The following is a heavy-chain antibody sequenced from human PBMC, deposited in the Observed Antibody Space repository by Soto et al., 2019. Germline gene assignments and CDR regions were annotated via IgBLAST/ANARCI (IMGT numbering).Heavy chain of an antibody. CDR1: GFTFSSYG. CDR2: ISYDGSNK. V-gene: IGHV3-30*18. CDR3: AKSGWNMVYYYGMDV. J-gene: IGHJ6*02. D-gene: IGHD3-10*01. Sequence: PGGSLRLSCAASGFTFSSYGMHWVRQAPGKGLEWVAVISYDGSNKYYADSVKGRFTISRDNSKNTLYLQMNSLRAEDTAVYYCAKSGWNMVYYYGMDVWGQGATVTVSS.